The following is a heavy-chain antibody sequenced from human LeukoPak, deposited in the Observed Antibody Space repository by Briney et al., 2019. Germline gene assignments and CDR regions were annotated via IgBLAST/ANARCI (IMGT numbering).Heavy chain of an antibody. CDR2: ISSSSSYI. CDR3: ARASYPTHLEWLLNWFDP. CDR1: GFTFSSYS. J-gene: IGHJ5*02. Sequence: KPGGSLRLSCAASGFTFSSYSMNWVRQAPGKGLEWVSSISSSSSYIYYADSVKGRFTISRDNAKNSLYLQMNSLRAEDTAVYYCARASYPTHLEWLLNWFDPWGQGTLVTVSS. D-gene: IGHD3-3*01. V-gene: IGHV3-21*01.